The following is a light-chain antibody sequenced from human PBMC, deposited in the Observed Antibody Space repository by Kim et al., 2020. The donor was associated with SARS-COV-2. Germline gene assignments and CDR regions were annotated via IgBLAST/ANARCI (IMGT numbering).Light chain of an antibody. V-gene: IGLV4-69*01. CDR3: QTWGTGIVV. CDR1: GGHRSYA. CDR2: LNSDGSH. J-gene: IGLJ2*01. Sequence: SVKLTCTLSGGHRSYASAWQQQQPEKGPRYLMKLNSDGSHSKGDGIPDRFSGSSSGAERYLTISSLQSEDEADYYCQTWGTGIVVFGGGTQLTVL.